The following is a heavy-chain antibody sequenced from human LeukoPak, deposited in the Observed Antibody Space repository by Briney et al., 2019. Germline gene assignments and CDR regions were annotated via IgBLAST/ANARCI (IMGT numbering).Heavy chain of an antibody. D-gene: IGHD4-17*01. Sequence: ASVKVSCKASGYTFTIYDITWVRQAPGQGLEWMGWITTNNGNTNYAQKFQGRVTMTTDTSTSTAYMELRSLRSDDTAVYYCARAGYGDYAPLDYWGQGTLVTVSS. V-gene: IGHV1-18*01. CDR1: GYTFTIYD. J-gene: IGHJ4*02. CDR2: ITTNNGNT. CDR3: ARAGYGDYAPLDY.